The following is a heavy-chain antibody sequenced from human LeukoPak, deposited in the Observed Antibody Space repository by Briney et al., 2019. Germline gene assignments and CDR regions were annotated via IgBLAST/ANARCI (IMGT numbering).Heavy chain of an antibody. CDR1: GYTFSSYD. CDR2: INPNSGGT. CDR3: ARGDSYGCHDY. V-gene: IGHV1-8*01. Sequence: ASVKVSCKASGYTFSSYDINWVRQAPGQGLEWMGWINPNSGGTNYAQKFQGRVTITRNTSISTAYMELSSLRSEDTAVYYCARGDSYGCHDYWGQGTLVTVSS. D-gene: IGHD5-18*01. J-gene: IGHJ4*02.